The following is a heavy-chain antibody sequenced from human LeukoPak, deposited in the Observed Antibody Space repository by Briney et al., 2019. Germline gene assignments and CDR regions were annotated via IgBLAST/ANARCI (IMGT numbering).Heavy chain of an antibody. CDR2: SSSSSGTTT. CDR1: GFTFSDYY. Sequence: GGSLRLSCAASGFTFSDYYMSWIRQAPGKGLGWVSYSSSSSGTTTHYADSVKGRFTISRDNAKNSLHPPMNRLTTEDPAVYYCARVRGSYSVAYWGQGTLVTVSS. J-gene: IGHJ4*02. D-gene: IGHD1-26*01. CDR3: ARVRGSYSVAY. V-gene: IGHV3-11*04.